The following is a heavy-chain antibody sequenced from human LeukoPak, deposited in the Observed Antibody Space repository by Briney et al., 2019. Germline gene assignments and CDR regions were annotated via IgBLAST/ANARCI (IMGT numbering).Heavy chain of an antibody. CDR2: IKSDGSEK. V-gene: IGHV3-7*05. CDR3: GRLTTAYDTVDP. CDR1: GFSFGGYW. Sequence: GGSLKLSCAAFGFSFGGYWLSWVRQAPGKGLECVASIKSDGSEKYYADSVKGRFTISRDNAKNSLYLQMNSLRAEDTAVYYCGRLTTAYDTVDPWGQGTLVTVSS. D-gene: IGHD3-16*01. J-gene: IGHJ5*02.